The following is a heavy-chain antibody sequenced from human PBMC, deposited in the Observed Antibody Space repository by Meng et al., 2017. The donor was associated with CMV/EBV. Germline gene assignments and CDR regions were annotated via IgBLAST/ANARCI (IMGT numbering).Heavy chain of an antibody. Sequence: SVKVSCKASGGTFSSYTISWVRQAPGQGLEWMGRIIPILGIANYAQKFQGRVTITADKSTSTAYMELSSLRSEDTAVYYCARDKDSSSSYDDGMDVWGQGTLVTVSS. J-gene: IGHJ6*02. CDR3: ARDKDSSSSYDDGMDV. V-gene: IGHV1-69*04. CDR1: GGTFSSYT. CDR2: IIPILGIA. D-gene: IGHD6-6*01.